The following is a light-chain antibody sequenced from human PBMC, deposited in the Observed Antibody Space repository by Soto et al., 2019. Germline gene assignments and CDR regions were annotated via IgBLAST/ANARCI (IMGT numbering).Light chain of an antibody. Sequence: QSVLTQPASVSGSPGQSIAISCTGTSSDVGGYDYVSWYQQHPGQAPKLMIYDVSNRPSGVYNRFSGSKSGNTASLTISGLQAEDEADYYCSSFTSSSTYVFGTGTKLTVL. V-gene: IGLV2-14*03. CDR1: SSDVGGYDY. CDR2: DVS. CDR3: SSFTSSSTYV. J-gene: IGLJ1*01.